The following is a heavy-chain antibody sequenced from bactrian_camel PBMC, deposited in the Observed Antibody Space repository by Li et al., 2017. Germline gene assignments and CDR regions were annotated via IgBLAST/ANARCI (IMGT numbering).Heavy chain of an antibody. CDR2: IYAGDST. V-gene: IGHV3S9*01. J-gene: IGHJ7*01. CDR1: GFAFSRFT. Sequence: HVQLVESGGGLVQPGGSLRLSRAVSGFAFSRFTMDWVRQAPGKGLEWVSAIYAGDSTYYADSVKGRVAISQDNDKATVYLQMNSLKPEDTATYHCAAGPRRGPSCATWMKHTSTWTTGAKEPRSPSP. D-gene: IGHD1*01.